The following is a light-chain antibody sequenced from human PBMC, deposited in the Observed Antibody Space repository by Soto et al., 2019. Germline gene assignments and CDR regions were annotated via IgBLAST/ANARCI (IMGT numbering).Light chain of an antibody. Sequence: QSALTQPASVSGSPGQSITISCTGTSSDVGGYNYVSWYQQHPGKAPKVMIYDVSYRPSGVSNRFSGSKSGNTASLTISGLLVEDEADYYCSSYTSSSTLVVFGGGTKLTVL. CDR3: SSYTSSSTLVV. J-gene: IGLJ2*01. V-gene: IGLV2-14*03. CDR1: SSDVGGYNY. CDR2: DVS.